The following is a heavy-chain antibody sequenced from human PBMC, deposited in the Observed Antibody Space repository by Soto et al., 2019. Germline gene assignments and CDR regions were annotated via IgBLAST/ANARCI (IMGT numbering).Heavy chain of an antibody. V-gene: IGHV1-18*01. D-gene: IGHD2-15*01. CDR2: ISAYNGNT. CDR3: ASGYCSGGSCYPKLGMDG. Sequence: ASVKVSCKASGYTFTSYGISWVRQAPGQGLEWMGWISAYNGNTNYAQKLQGRVTMTTDTSTSTAYMELRSLRSDDPAVSYCASGYCSGGSCYPKLGMDGRGQGTTVTVSS. CDR1: GYTFTSYG. J-gene: IGHJ6*02.